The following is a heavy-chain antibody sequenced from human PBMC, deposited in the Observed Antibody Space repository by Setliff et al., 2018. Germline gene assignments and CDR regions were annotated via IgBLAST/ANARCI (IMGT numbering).Heavy chain of an antibody. CDR2: ISYSGRT. CDR3: ARVAYPNGGSCRYFDN. V-gene: IGHV4-31*11. CDR1: GGSISTDPYF. D-gene: IGHD2-15*01. J-gene: IGHJ4*02. Sequence: SETLSLTCAVSGGSISTDPYFWTWIRQHPVKGPEWIGYISYSGRTSYNPSLYSRITVSLDRSKNQFSLQLTSVTAADTAMYYCARVAYPNGGSCRYFDNWGQGTLVTVSS.